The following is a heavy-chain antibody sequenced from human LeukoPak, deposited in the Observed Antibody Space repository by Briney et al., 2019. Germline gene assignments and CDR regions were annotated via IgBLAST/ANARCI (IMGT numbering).Heavy chain of an antibody. V-gene: IGHV4-59*01. CDR2: IYHSGTT. Sequence: SETLSLTCTVSGGSISSYYWSWIRQPPGKGLEWIAYIYHSGTTNYNASLKSRVTISVDTSKNQFSLKLSSVTAADTAVYYCARADWMSGLNWFDPWGQGTLVTVSS. J-gene: IGHJ5*02. D-gene: IGHD2-2*03. CDR3: ARADWMSGLNWFDP. CDR1: GGSISSYY.